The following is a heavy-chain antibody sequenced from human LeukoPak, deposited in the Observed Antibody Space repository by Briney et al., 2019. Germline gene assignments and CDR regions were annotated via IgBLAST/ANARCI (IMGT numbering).Heavy chain of an antibody. CDR1: GFTFSSYG. CDR3: ARELTYDYVWGCYRYFDY. V-gene: IGHV3-33*01. CDR2: IWYDGSNK. D-gene: IGHD3-16*02. Sequence: PGGSLRLSCAASGFTFSSYGMHWVRQAPGKGLEWVAVIWYDGSNKYYADSVKGRFTISRDNSKNTLYLQMNSLRAEDTAVYYCARELTYDYVWGCYRYFDYWGQGTLVTVSS. J-gene: IGHJ4*02.